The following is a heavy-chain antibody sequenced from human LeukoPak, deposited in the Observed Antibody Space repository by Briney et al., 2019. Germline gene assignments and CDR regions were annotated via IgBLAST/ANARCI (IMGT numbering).Heavy chain of an antibody. CDR1: GGSISSGSYY. J-gene: IGHJ6*03. CDR2: IYTSGST. CDR3: ARRSVVIIPPFYYYYMDV. Sequence: SQTLSLTCTVSGGSISSGSYYWSWIRQPAGKGLEWIGRIYTSGSTNYNTSLKSRVTISVDTSKNQFSLKLSSVTAADTAVYYCARRSVVIIPPFYYYYMDVWGKGTTVTVSS. V-gene: IGHV4-61*02. D-gene: IGHD3-3*01.